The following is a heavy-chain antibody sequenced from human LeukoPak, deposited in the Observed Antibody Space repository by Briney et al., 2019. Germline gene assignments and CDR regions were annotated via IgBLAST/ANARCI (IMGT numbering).Heavy chain of an antibody. J-gene: IGHJ4*02. V-gene: IGHV3-23*01. CDR2: ISGSGGST. D-gene: IGHD2-15*01. CDR1: GFSFSNYA. CDR3: AKATQAYCSGGSCYLDY. Sequence: GGSLRLSCAASGFSFSNYAMTWVRQAPGKGLEWVSAISGSGGSTYYADSVKGRFTISRDNSKNTLYLQMNSLRAEDTAVYYCAKATQAYCSGGSCYLDYWGQGTLVTVSS.